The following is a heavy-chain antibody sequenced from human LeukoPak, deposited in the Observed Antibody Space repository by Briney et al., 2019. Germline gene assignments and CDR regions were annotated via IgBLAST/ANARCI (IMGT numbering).Heavy chain of an antibody. CDR2: IKQDGSEK. Sequence: PGGSLRLSCAASGFTFSSYWMSWVRQAPGKGLEWVANIKQDGSEKYYVDSVKGRFTISRDNAKNSLYLQMNSLRAEDTAVCYCTRVEETATTAAIIRKYSYYYYYMDVWGKGNTVTVSS. CDR1: GFTFSSYW. CDR3: TRVEETATTAAIIRKYSYYYYYMDV. J-gene: IGHJ6*03. D-gene: IGHD4-11*01. V-gene: IGHV3-7*01.